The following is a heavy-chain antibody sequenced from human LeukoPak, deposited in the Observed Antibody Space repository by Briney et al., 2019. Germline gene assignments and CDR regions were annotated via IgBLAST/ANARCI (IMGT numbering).Heavy chain of an antibody. D-gene: IGHD3-10*01. V-gene: IGHV5-51*01. CDR2: IYPGDSDT. CDR3: ATKFYGSGSYLRY. J-gene: IGHJ4*02. Sequence: GESLQISCQGSGYIFTNYWIGWVRQLPGKGLEWTGIIYPGDSDTRYSPSFQGQVTISADKSISTAYLQWSSLKASDTAMYYCATKFYGSGSYLRYWGQGTLVTVSS. CDR1: GYIFTNYW.